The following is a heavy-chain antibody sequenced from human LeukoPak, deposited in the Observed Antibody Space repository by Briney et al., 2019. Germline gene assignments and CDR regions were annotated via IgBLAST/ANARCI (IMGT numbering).Heavy chain of an antibody. CDR3: TTEDIVVVPAAIGESGDY. CDR2: DGGTT. J-gene: IGHJ4*02. D-gene: IGHD2-2*01. Sequence: DGGTTDYAAPVKGRFTISRDDSKNTLYLQMNSLKTEDTAVYYCTTEDIVVVPAAIGESGDYWGQGTLVTVSS. V-gene: IGHV3-15*01.